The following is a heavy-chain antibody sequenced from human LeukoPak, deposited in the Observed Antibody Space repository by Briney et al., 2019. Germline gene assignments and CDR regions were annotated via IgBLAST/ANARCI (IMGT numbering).Heavy chain of an antibody. CDR1: GLTFSSYW. V-gene: IGHV3-7*01. J-gene: IGHJ4*02. Sequence: GGSLRLSCAASGLTFSSYWMSWVRQAPGKGQEWVANIKQDGSEKYYVDSVKGRFTISRDNAKNSLYLQMNSLRAEDTAVYYCATSRDVLLWFGELYWGQGTLVTVSS. CDR2: IKQDGSEK. D-gene: IGHD3-10*01. CDR3: ATSRDVLLWFGELY.